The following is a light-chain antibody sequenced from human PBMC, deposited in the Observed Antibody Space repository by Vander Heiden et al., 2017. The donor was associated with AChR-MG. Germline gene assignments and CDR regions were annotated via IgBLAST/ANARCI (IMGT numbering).Light chain of an antibody. J-gene: IGLJ3*02. CDR2: DVS. V-gene: IGLV2-14*01. Sequence: QSALPQPASVSGSPGPSITISCTGTSSDVGGYNYVSWYQQQPGKAPKLMIYDVSKRPSGVSNRFSGSKSGNTASLTISGLQAEDEADYYCSSYTSSSTHWVFGGGTKLTVL. CDR3: SSYTSSSTHWV. CDR1: SSDVGGYNY.